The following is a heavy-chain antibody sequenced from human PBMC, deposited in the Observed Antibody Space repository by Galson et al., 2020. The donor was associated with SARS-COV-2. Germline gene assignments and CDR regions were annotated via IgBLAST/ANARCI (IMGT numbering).Heavy chain of an antibody. CDR3: ARQGDLTIFGVAPLGYYYYYGMDV. V-gene: IGHV3-21*01. Sequence: GASLRLSCAASGFTFSSYSMNCVRQAPGKGLEWVSSISSSSSYIYYADSVKGRFTISRDNAKNSLYLQMNSLRAEDTAVYYCARQGDLTIFGVAPLGYYYYYGMDVWGQGTTVTVSS. D-gene: IGHD3-3*01. CDR1: GFTFSSYS. CDR2: ISSSSSYI. J-gene: IGHJ6*02.